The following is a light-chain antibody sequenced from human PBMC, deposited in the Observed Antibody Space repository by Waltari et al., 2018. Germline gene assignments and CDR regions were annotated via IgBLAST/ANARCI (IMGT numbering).Light chain of an antibody. CDR3: LQHISYPLT. J-gene: IGKJ1*01. V-gene: IGKV1-17*01. CDR2: AAS. Sequence: DTQMTQSPSSLSASVGDRVTITCRASQGIGNDLDWYHQKPGKAPKRLIYAASSLQSGVPSRFSGSGSGTEFTLTISSLQPEDFATYYCLQHISYPLTFGQGTNVEIK. CDR1: QGIGND.